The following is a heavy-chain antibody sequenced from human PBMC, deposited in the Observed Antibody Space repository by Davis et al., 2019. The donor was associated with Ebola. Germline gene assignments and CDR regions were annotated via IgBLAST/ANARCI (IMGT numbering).Heavy chain of an antibody. Sequence: GESLKISCAASGFTFSSYAMHWVRQAPGKGLEWVAVISYDGSNKYYADSVKGRFTISRDNSKNTLYLQMNSLRAEDTAVYYCARDRLWFGELLFPAGYGMDVWGQGTTVTVSS. CDR2: ISYDGSNK. J-gene: IGHJ6*02. D-gene: IGHD3-10*01. V-gene: IGHV3-30-3*01. CDR1: GFTFSSYA. CDR3: ARDRLWFGELLFPAGYGMDV.